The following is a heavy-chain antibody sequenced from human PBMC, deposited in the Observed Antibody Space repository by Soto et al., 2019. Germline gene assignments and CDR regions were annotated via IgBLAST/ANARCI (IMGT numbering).Heavy chain of an antibody. J-gene: IGHJ6*03. CDR1: GGSFSGYY. CDR2: IYYSGST. CDR3: ARDRYDFWSGYYNPSYYYYMDV. Sequence: SETLSLTCAVYGGSFSGYYWSWIRQPPGKGLEWIVYIYYSGSTNYNPSLKSRVTISVDTSKNQFSLKLSSVTAADTAVYYCARDRYDFWSGYYNPSYYYYMDVWGKGTTVTVSS. V-gene: IGHV4-59*01. D-gene: IGHD3-3*01.